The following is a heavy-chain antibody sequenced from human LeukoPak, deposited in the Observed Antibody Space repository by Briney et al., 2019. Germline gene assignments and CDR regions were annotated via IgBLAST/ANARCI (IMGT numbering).Heavy chain of an antibody. CDR2: ISWNSGSI. J-gene: IGHJ4*02. CDR3: AKGPMIRGPFDY. CDR1: GFTFDDYA. D-gene: IGHD3-22*01. Sequence: PGGSLRLSCAASGFTFDDYAMHWVRQAPGKGLECVSGISWNSGSIGYADSVKGRFTISRDNAKNSLYLQMNSLRAEDTALYYCAKGPMIRGPFDYWGQGTLVTVSS. V-gene: IGHV3-9*01.